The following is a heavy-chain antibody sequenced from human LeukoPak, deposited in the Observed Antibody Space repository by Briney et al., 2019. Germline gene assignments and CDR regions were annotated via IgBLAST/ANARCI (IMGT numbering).Heavy chain of an antibody. CDR1: GYSISSSNW. J-gene: IGHJ3*02. D-gene: IGHD3-3*01. V-gene: IGHV4-28*01. CDR3: ARRAPALFGAFDI. Sequence: SDTPSLTCAVSGYSISSSNWWGWIRQPPGKGLEWIGYIYYSGSTYYNPSLKSRVTMSVDTSKNQFSLKLSSVTAVDTAVYYCARRAPALFGAFDIWGQGTMVTVSS. CDR2: IYYSGST.